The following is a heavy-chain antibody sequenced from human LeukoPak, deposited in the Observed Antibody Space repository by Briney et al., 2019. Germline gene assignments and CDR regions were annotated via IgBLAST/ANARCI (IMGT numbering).Heavy chain of an antibody. V-gene: IGHV1-8*01. D-gene: IGHD3-10*01. CDR2: MNPNSGNT. J-gene: IGHJ3*02. CDR1: GYTFTSYD. Sequence: ASVKVSCKASGYTFTSYDINWVRQATGQGLEWMGWMNPNSGNTGYAQKFQGRVTMTRNTSISTAYMELSSLRSEDTAVYYCARVTITMVRGVIGWDAFDIWGQGTMVTVSS. CDR3: ARVTITMVRGVIGWDAFDI.